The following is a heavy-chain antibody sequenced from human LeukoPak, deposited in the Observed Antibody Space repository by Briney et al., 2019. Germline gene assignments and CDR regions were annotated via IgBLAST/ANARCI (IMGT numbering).Heavy chain of an antibody. Sequence: GASVKVSCKASGYTFTSYALHWVRQAPGQRLEWMGWINPNSGGTNYAQKFQGRVTMTRDTSISTAYMELSRLRSDDTAVYYCARDRWELLWKMYYFDYWGQGTLVTVSS. J-gene: IGHJ4*02. V-gene: IGHV1-2*02. CDR2: INPNSGGT. CDR1: GYTFTSYA. CDR3: ARDRWELLWKMYYFDY. D-gene: IGHD1-26*01.